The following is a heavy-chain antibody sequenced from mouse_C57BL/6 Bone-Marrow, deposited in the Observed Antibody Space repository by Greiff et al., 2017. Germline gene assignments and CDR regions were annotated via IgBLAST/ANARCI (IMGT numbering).Heavy chain of an antibody. Sequence: VQLQQSGAELARPGASVKLSCKASGYTFTSYGISWVKQRTGQGLEWIGEIYPRSGNTYYNEKFKGKATLTADKSSSTAYMELRSLTSEDSAVYFCARGNPRPVYWYFDVWGTGTTVTVSS. CDR2: IYPRSGNT. CDR1: GYTFTSYG. CDR3: ARGNPRPVYWYFDV. V-gene: IGHV1-81*01. D-gene: IGHD2-10*02. J-gene: IGHJ1*03.